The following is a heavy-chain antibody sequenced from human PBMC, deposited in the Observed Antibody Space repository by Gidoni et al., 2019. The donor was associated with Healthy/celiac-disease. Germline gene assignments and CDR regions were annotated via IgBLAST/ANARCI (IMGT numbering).Heavy chain of an antibody. CDR2: ISGSGGST. D-gene: IGHD1-26*01. Sequence: EVQLLESGGGLVQPGGSLRRSCAASGFTFRSYAMSWVRQAPGKGLEWVSAISGSGGSTYYADSVKGRFTISRDNSKNTLYLQMNSLRAEDTAVYYCAKVPASLFGGATTWPRVYYFDYWGQGTLVTVSS. J-gene: IGHJ4*02. CDR3: AKVPASLFGGATTWPRVYYFDY. V-gene: IGHV3-23*01. CDR1: GFTFRSYA.